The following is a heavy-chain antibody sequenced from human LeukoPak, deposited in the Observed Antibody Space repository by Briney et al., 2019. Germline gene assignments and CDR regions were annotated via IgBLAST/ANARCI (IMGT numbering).Heavy chain of an antibody. V-gene: IGHV4-4*07. CDR2: MYHSGTT. Sequence: SETLSLTCTVSGGSMNTYYWTWLRQPAGKGLEWLGRMYHSGTTNYNSPLYNPSLSSRVTMSVDGAKNQFSLRLKYVTTADTAIYFCARGGNQAYSSGFVPDSWGQGSLVTVSS. CDR3: ARGGNQAYSSGFVPDS. D-gene: IGHD5-18*01. CDR1: GGSMNTYY. J-gene: IGHJ5*01.